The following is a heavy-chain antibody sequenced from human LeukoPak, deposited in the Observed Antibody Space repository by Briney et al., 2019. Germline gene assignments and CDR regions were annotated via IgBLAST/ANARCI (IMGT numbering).Heavy chain of an antibody. J-gene: IGHJ4*02. V-gene: IGHV3-53*01. CDR3: AKWELYSGFYYIDY. D-gene: IGHD1-26*01. Sequence: GGSLRLSCAASGFTVSSNYMSWVRQAPGKGLEWVSVIYSGGSTYYADSVKGRFTISRDNAKNSLYLQMNSLRAEDTAVYYCAKWELYSGFYYIDYWGQGTLATVSS. CDR2: IYSGGST. CDR1: GFTVSSNY.